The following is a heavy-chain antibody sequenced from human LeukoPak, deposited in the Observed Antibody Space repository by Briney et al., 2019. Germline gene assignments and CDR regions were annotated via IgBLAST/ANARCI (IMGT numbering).Heavy chain of an antibody. D-gene: IGHD4-23*01. J-gene: IGHJ5*02. CDR2: ISGDGGST. CDR3: AKDGKRRFGL. Sequence: GGSLRLSCAASGFTFDDYAMHWVRQAPGKGLEWVSLISGDGGSTYYADSVKGRFTISRDNSKNSLYLQMNSLRTEDTALYDCAKDGKRRFGLWGQGTLVTVSS. CDR1: GFTFDDYA. V-gene: IGHV3-43*02.